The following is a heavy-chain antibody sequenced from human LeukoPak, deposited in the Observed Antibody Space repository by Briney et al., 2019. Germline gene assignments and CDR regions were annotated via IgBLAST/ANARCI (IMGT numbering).Heavy chain of an antibody. CDR1: GYTLTELS. J-gene: IGHJ4*02. Sequence: ASVKVSCKVSGYTLTELSMHWVRQAPGKGLEGVGGFDPEDGETIYAQRFQGRVTMTEDTSTDTAYMELSSLRSEDTAVYYCATDVSGGYSYGGDYWGQGTLVTVSS. D-gene: IGHD5-18*01. CDR2: FDPEDGET. V-gene: IGHV1-24*01. CDR3: ATDVSGGYSYGGDY.